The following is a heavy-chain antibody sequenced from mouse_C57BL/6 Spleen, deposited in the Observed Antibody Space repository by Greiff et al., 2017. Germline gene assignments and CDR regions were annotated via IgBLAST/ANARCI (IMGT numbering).Heavy chain of an antibody. CDR1: GYTFTDYE. Sequence: QVQLQQSGAELVRPGASVTLSCKASGYTFTDYEMHWVKQTPVHGLEWIGAIDPETGGTAYNQKFKGKAILTADKSSSTAYMELRSLTSEDSAVYYCTGTYWRYFDVWGTGTTVTVSS. V-gene: IGHV1-15*01. J-gene: IGHJ1*03. CDR2: IDPETGGT. CDR3: TGTYWRYFDV. D-gene: IGHD1-1*01.